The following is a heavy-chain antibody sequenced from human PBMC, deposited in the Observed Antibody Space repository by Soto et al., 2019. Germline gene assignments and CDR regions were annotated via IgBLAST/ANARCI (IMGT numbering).Heavy chain of an antibody. J-gene: IGHJ3*01. CDR1: GDTFNSYG. CDR3: ARDLADVHLWDAFDV. Sequence: QVQLVQSGPELKRPGSSVKVSCKAPGDTFNSYGISWVRQAPGQGLEWMGGIVPMFGTTNLALKFEDRVTITADELTTTVYMEIRGLTSEDTAVYYCARDLADVHLWDAFDVWGHGTRVTVSS. CDR2: IVPMFGTT. V-gene: IGHV1-69*01. D-gene: IGHD6-13*01.